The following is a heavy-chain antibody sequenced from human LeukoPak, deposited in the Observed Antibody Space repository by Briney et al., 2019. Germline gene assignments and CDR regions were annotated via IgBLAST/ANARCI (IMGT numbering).Heavy chain of an antibody. D-gene: IGHD3-22*01. CDR3: ARGKPIAYYYDSSGQRGDY. Sequence: ASVKVSCKASGYTFTGYYMHWVRQAPGQGLEWMGRINPNSGGTNYAQKFQGSVTMTRDTSISTAYMELSRLRSDDTAVYYCARGKPIAYYYDSSGQRGDYWGQGTLVTVSS. V-gene: IGHV1-2*06. CDR2: INPNSGGT. CDR1: GYTFTGYY. J-gene: IGHJ4*02.